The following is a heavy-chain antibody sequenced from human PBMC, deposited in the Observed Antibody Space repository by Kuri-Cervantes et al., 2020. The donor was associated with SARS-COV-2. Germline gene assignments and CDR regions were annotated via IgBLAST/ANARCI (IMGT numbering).Heavy chain of an antibody. CDR2: VRGKANNYAT. J-gene: IGHJ4*02. CDR3: TTLIDY. V-gene: IGHV3-73*01. CDR1: GFTFGDYA. Sequence: GGSLRLSCTASGFTFGDYAMSWVRQPPGKGLEWVGRVRGKANNYATAYAASVKGRFTISRDDSKNMAYLQMNSLKTEDTAVYYCTTLIDYWGQGALVTVSS.